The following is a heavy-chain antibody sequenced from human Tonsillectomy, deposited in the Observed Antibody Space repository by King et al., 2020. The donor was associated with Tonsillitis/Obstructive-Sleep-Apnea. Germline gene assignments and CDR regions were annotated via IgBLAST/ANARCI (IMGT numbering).Heavy chain of an antibody. CDR2: IYYSGST. CDR3: ARRGTTGNRAFDI. D-gene: IGHD1-7*01. V-gene: IGHV4-39*01. CDR1: GGSISSSSYY. J-gene: IGHJ3*02. Sequence: QLQESGPGLVKPSETLSLTCTVSGGSISSSSYYWGWIRQPPGKGLEWIGVIYYSGSTYYNPSLKSRVTISVDTSKNQFSLKPSSVTAADTAVYYCARRGTTGNRAFDIWGQGTMVTVSS.